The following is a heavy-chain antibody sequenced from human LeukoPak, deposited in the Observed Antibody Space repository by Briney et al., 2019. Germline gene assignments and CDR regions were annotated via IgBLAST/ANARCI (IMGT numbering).Heavy chain of an antibody. V-gene: IGHV3-9*01. Sequence: GGSLRLSCAASGFTFDDYAMHWVRQAPGKGLEWVSGISWNSGSIGYADSVKGRFTISRDNAKNSLYLQMNSLRAEDTAVYYCAREVLMVYAFYYYYYMDVWGKGTTVTVSS. D-gene: IGHD2-8*01. J-gene: IGHJ6*03. CDR2: ISWNSGSI. CDR3: AREVLMVYAFYYYYYMDV. CDR1: GFTFDDYA.